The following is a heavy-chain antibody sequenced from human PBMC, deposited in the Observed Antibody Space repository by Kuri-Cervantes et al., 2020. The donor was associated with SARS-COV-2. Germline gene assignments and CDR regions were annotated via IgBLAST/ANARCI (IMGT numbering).Heavy chain of an antibody. D-gene: IGHD2-21*02. J-gene: IGHJ4*02. Sequence: ESLKISCAVYGGSLSGSFWSWIRQSPGKGLEWIGEVNHNGGANYNPSLKSRVTMSVDTSKNQFSLKLSSVTAAATAVYYCARGVGFVETASYFDYWGQGTLVTVSS. CDR1: GGSLSGSF. V-gene: IGHV4-34*01. CDR2: VNHNGGA. CDR3: ARGVGFVETASYFDY.